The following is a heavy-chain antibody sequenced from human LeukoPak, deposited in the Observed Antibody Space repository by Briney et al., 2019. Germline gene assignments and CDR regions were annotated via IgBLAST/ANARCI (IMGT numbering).Heavy chain of an antibody. J-gene: IGHJ4*02. CDR3: ARDGTRYSSSLDY. D-gene: IGHD6-13*01. CDR2: INPNSGGT. V-gene: IGHV1-2*02. CDR1: GYTFTGYY. Sequence: ASVKVSCKGSGYTFTGYYMHWVRQPAGQGLEWMGWINPNSGGTNYAQKFQGRVTMTRDTSISTAYMELSRLRSDDTAVYYCARDGTRYSSSLDYWGQGTLVTVSS.